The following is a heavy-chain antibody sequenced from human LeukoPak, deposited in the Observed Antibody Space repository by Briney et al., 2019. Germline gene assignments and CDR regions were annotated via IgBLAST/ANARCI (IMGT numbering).Heavy chain of an antibody. V-gene: IGHV6-1*01. Sequence: SQTLSLTCAISGDSVSSNSAAWNWIRQSPSRGLEWLGRTYYRSKWYNDYAVSVKSRITINPDTSKNQFSLQLNSVTPEDTAVYYCARDSGLLWFGELPFDYWGQGTLVTVSS. CDR3: ARDSGLLWFGELPFDY. CDR1: GDSVSSNSAA. J-gene: IGHJ4*02. D-gene: IGHD3-10*01. CDR2: TYYRSKWYN.